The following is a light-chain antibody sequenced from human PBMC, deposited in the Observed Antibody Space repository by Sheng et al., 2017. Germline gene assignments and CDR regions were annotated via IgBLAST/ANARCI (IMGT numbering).Light chain of an antibody. CDR2: TAS. V-gene: IGKV1-6*01. CDR3: LQDDTYPLT. J-gene: IGKJ4*01. CDR1: QGIRTD. Sequence: AIQMTQSPSSLSASVGDRVTITCRASQGIRTDLSWYQQKPGEAPKLLIYTASTLQSGVPSRFGGSGSGTHFTLTISSLQPEDFATYYCLQDDTYPLTFGGGTKVEIK.